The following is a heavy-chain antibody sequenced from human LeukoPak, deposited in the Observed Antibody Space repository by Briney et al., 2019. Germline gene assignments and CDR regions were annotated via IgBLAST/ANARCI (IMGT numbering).Heavy chain of an antibody. V-gene: IGHV4-39*07. CDR1: GGSISSSSYY. CDR3: ARASRGIWFGESLKGMDV. Sequence: SETLSLTCTVSGGSISSSSYYWGWIRQPPGKGLEWIGSIYYSGSTYYNPSLKSRVTISVDTSKNQFSLKLSSVTAADTAVYYCARASRGIWFGESLKGMDVWGKGTTVTISS. CDR2: IYYSGST. J-gene: IGHJ6*04. D-gene: IGHD3-10*01.